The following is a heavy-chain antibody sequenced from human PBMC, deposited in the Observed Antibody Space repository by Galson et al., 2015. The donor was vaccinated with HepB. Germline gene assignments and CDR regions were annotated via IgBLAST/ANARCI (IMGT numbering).Heavy chain of an antibody. J-gene: IGHJ3*02. V-gene: IGHV5-10-1*01. Sequence: QSGAEVKKPGESLRISCKGSGYSFTSYWISWVRQMPGKGLEWMGRIDPSDSYTNYSPSFQGHVTISADKSISTAYLQWSSLKASDTAMYYCARGGVLRFLEWLSYDAFDIWGQGTMVTVSS. D-gene: IGHD3-3*01. CDR1: GYSFTSYW. CDR2: IDPSDSYT. CDR3: ARGGVLRFLEWLSYDAFDI.